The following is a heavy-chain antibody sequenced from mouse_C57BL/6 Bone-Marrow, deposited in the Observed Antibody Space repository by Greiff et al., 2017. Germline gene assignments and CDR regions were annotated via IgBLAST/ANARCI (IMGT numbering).Heavy chain of an antibody. J-gene: IGHJ3*01. CDR2: IHPNSGST. Sequence: QVQLQQPGAELVKPGASVKLSCKASGYTFTSYWMHWVKQRPGQGLEWIGIIHPNSGSTNYNEKFKSKATLTVDKSSSTAYMQLSSLTSEDSAVYYCARFPIYYYGSWFAYWGQGTLVTVSA. D-gene: IGHD1-1*01. V-gene: IGHV1-64*01. CDR3: ARFPIYYYGSWFAY. CDR1: GYTFTSYW.